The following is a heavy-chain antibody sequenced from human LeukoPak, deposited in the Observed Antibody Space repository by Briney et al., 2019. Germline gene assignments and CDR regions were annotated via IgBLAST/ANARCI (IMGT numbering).Heavy chain of an antibody. Sequence: GGSLRLSCAASGFTFSSYAMNWVRQAPGKGLEWVSYISSSSSTIYYADSVKGRFTISRDNAKNSLYLRMNSLRAEDTAVYYCARDGYSYHFDYWGQGTLVTVSS. CDR3: ARDGYSYHFDY. CDR1: GFTFSSYA. V-gene: IGHV3-48*01. J-gene: IGHJ4*02. D-gene: IGHD5-18*01. CDR2: ISSSSSTI.